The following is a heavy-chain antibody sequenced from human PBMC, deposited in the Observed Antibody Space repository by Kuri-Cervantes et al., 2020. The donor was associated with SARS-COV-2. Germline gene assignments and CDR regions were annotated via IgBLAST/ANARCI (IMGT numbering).Heavy chain of an antibody. Sequence: SETLSLTCTVSGGSISSYYWSWIRQPPGKGLEWIGYIYYSGSTHYNPSLKSRVTISVDTSKNQFSLKLSSVTAADTAVYYCAGVGRGSYYYDSSGFSQTYYYYYCMDVWGKGTTVTVSS. D-gene: IGHD3-22*01. J-gene: IGHJ6*03. V-gene: IGHV4-59*01. CDR3: AGVGRGSYYYDSSGFSQTYYYYYCMDV. CDR2: IYYSGST. CDR1: GGSISSYY.